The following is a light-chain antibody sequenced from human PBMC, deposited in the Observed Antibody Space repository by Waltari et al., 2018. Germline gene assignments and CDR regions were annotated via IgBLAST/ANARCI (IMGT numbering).Light chain of an antibody. J-gene: IGLJ2*01. Sequence: SYELTQPPSVSVSPGQTASITCPGDNLGDKYACWYQQKPGQSPVLVIYQDSKRPSGIPERFSGSNSGNTATLTIGGTQAMDEADYYCQAWDSSTVVFGGGTKLTVL. CDR2: QDS. CDR1: NLGDKY. V-gene: IGLV3-1*01. CDR3: QAWDSSTVV.